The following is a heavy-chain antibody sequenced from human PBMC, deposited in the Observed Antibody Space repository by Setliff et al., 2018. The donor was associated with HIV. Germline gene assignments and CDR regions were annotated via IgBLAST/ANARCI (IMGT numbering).Heavy chain of an antibody. D-gene: IGHD1-1*01. J-gene: IGHJ2*01. CDR3: ARDIIARTYWYFDL. CDR1: GGSISNSSSY. CDR2: IYYSGST. V-gene: IGHV4-39*07. Sequence: SETLSLTCTVSGGSISNSSSYWGWIRQHPGKRLEWIGSIYYSGSTYYNPFLKSRVTISVDTSKNQFSLKLTSVTAADTAVYYCARDIIARTYWYFDLWGRGTLVTVS.